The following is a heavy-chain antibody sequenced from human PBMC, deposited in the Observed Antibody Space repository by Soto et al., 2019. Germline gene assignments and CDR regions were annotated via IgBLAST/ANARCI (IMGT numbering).Heavy chain of an antibody. CDR3: ARVSGGASAYYYYFYYMDV. J-gene: IGHJ6*03. CDR2: IWFDGTKS. Sequence: QVQLVESGGGVVQPGRSLRLSCAASGFNFSNYGMQWVRQAPGKGLEWVAGIWFDGTKSHYADSVKGRFTISRDNSKNTLYLQMNSLRAEDTAVYYCARVSGGASAYYYYFYYMDVWGKGTTVTVSS. V-gene: IGHV3-33*01. CDR1: GFNFSNYG. D-gene: IGHD6-25*01.